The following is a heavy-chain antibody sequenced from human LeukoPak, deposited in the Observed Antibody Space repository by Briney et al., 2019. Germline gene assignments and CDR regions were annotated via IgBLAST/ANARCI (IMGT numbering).Heavy chain of an antibody. V-gene: IGHV1-69*05. D-gene: IGHD5-18*01. CDR2: IIPIFGTD. CDR1: GGTFSSYA. J-gene: IGHJ3*02. Sequence: ASVKVSCKASGGTFSSYAISWVRQAPGQGLEWMGRIIPIFGTDNYAQKFQGRVTITTDESTSTAYMELSSLRSEDTAVYYCASQRYSYGVYDAFDIWGQGTMVTVSS. CDR3: ASQRYSYGVYDAFDI.